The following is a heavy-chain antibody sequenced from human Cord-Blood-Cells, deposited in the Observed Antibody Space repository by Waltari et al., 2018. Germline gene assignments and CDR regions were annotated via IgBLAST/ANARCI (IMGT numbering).Heavy chain of an antibody. CDR2: IYSGGST. CDR3: ARGRRGGYYYYGMDV. J-gene: IGHJ6*02. CDR1: GFTVSSNY. D-gene: IGHD6-25*01. Sequence: EVQLVETGGGLIQPGGSLRLSCAASGFTVSSNYMSWVRQAPGKGLEWVSVIYSGGSTYYADSVKGRFTISRDNYKNTLYLQMNSLRAEDTAVYYCARGRRGGYYYYGMDVWGQGTTVTVSS. V-gene: IGHV3-53*02.